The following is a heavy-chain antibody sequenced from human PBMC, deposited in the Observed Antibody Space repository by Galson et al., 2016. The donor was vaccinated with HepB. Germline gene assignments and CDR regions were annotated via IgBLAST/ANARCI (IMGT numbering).Heavy chain of an antibody. D-gene: IGHD3-16*01. CDR3: ASVLISAGASYYYYIMDV. J-gene: IGHJ6*02. CDR2: INPSGGTT. CDR1: GYSFTSYF. V-gene: IGHV1-46*01. Sequence: SVKVSCKASGYSFTSYFIHWVRQAPGQGLECMGIINPSGGTTDYAQKFQGRVTMTRDTSTSTAYMELSSLTFEDTAVYYCASVLISAGASYYYYIMDVWGQGTTVTVSS.